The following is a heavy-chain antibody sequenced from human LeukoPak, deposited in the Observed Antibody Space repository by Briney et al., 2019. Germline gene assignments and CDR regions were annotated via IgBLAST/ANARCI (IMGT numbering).Heavy chain of an antibody. Sequence: GGSLRLSCAASGFTFSGFSMSWVRQSPTKGLEWVANIKQDGSERYYVDSVKGRFTISRDNAKKSLSLQMNSLRVEDTAVYFCARAGSHWHYVYWGQGTVVTVSS. D-gene: IGHD3-10*01. V-gene: IGHV3-7*01. CDR2: IKQDGSER. CDR1: GFTFSGFS. CDR3: ARAGSHWHYVY. J-gene: IGHJ4*02.